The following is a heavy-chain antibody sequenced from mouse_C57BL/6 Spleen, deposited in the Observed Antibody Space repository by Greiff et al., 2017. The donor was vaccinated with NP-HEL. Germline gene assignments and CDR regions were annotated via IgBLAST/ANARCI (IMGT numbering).Heavy chain of an antibody. CDR1: GFSLTSYG. CDR2: IWSGGST. D-gene: IGHD2-4*01. CDR3: ARNRDDYDYAMDY. Sequence: QVQLKQSGPGLVQPSQSLSITCTVSGFSLTSYGVHWVRQSPGKGLEWLGVIWSGGSTDSNAAIISRLSISKDNSTSQVFFKMNSRQSDDTAIYYCARNRDDYDYAMDYWGQGTSVTVSS. J-gene: IGHJ4*01. V-gene: IGHV2-2*01.